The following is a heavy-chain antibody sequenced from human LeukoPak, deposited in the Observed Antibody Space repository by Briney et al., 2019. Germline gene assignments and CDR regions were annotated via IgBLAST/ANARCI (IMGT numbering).Heavy chain of an antibody. Sequence: RGSLRLSCAASGFTFSSHGMHWVRQAPGKGLEWVAVIWYDGSNKDYADSVKGRFTITRDNSKNTLYLQMNSLRDEDTAVYYCARESYYYDSSGYYWGKRPKDAFDIWGQGTMVTVSS. D-gene: IGHD3-22*01. V-gene: IGHV3-33*01. CDR3: ARESYYYDSSGYYWGKRPKDAFDI. J-gene: IGHJ3*02. CDR1: GFTFSSHG. CDR2: IWYDGSNK.